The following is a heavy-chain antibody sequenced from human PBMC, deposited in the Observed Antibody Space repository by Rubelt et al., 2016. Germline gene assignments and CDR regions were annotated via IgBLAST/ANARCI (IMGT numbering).Heavy chain of an antibody. CDR2: ISYDGSNK. CDR3: AKRGYTGYGMDV. Sequence: QVQLVESGGGVVQPGRSLRLSCAASGFTFSSYAMHWVRQAPGKGLEWVAVISYDGSNKYYADSVKGRFTISRDNSKNTRYLQMNSLRAEDTAVYYCAKRGYTGYGMDVWGQGTTVTVSS. J-gene: IGHJ6*02. D-gene: IGHD5-18*01. V-gene: IGHV3-30*18. CDR1: GFTFSSYA.